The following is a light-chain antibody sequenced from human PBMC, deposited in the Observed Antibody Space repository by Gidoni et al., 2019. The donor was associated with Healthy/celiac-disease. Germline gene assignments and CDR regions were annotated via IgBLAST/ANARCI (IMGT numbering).Light chain of an antibody. CDR1: QSVFYSSNNKNY. V-gene: IGKV4-1*01. J-gene: IGKJ3*01. CDR3: QQYYSTLFT. CDR2: WAS. Sequence: DIVMTQSPASLAVSLGERATIHCKSSQSVFYSSNNKNYLACNQQKPGQPPKLLIYWASTRESGVPDRFSGSGSGTDFTLTISSLQAEDVAVYYCQQYYSTLFTFGPGTKVDIK.